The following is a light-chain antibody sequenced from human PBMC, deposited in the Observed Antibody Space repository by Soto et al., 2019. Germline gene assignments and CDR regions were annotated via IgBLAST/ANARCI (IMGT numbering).Light chain of an antibody. V-gene: IGKV3-20*01. CDR2: AAS. CDR1: QSVRSSY. Sequence: EIVLTQSPGTLSLSPGERATLSCRASQSVRSSYLAWYQQKPGQAPMLLIYAASSRATGIPDRFSCSGSGTDFTLTISRLEPEDFAVYYCQQYGSSPVAFGQGTKVEIK. CDR3: QQYGSSPVA. J-gene: IGKJ1*01.